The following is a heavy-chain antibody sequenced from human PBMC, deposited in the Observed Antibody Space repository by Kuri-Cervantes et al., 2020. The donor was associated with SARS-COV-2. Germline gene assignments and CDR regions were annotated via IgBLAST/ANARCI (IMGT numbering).Heavy chain of an antibody. V-gene: IGHV3-9*01. CDR1: GFTFDDYA. D-gene: IGHD2-21*01. CDR2: ISWNSGSI. Sequence: SCAASGFTFDDYAMHWVRQAPGKGLEWVSGISWNSGSIGYADSVKGRFTISRDNAKNSLYLQMNSLRAEDTAVYYCASGELWADYWGQGTLVTVSS. J-gene: IGHJ4*02. CDR3: ASGELWADY.